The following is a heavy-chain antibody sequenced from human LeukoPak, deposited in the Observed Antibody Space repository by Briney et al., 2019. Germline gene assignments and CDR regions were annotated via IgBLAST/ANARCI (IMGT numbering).Heavy chain of an antibody. D-gene: IGHD3-16*01. CDR3: ARERWGDAFDI. CDR2: ISYDGTNK. Sequence: GGSLRLSCAASGFNFRSYDMNWVRQAPGEGLEWVALISYDGTNKDYPDSVRGRFTISRDNSKNTLYLQMDSLRPKDTAVYYCARERWGDAFDIWGQGTMVTVPS. CDR1: GFNFRSYD. V-gene: IGHV3-30*19. J-gene: IGHJ3*02.